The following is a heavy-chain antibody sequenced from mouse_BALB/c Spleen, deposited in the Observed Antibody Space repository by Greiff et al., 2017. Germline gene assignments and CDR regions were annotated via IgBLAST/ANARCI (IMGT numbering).Heavy chain of an antibody. CDR3: ARGPGSDWFAY. V-gene: IGHV5-6-5*01. Sequence: EVNVVESGGGLVKPGGSLKLSCAASGFTFSSYAMSWVRQTPEKRLEWVASISSGGSTYYPDSVKGRFTISRDNARNILYLQMSSLRSEDTAMYYCARGPGSDWFAYWGQGTLVTVSA. CDR2: ISSGGST. D-gene: IGHD1-1*01. J-gene: IGHJ3*01. CDR1: GFTFSSYA.